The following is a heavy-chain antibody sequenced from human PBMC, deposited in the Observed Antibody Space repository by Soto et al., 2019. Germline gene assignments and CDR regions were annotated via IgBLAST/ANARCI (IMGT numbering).Heavy chain of an antibody. CDR2: INPESGNP. CDR3: AKDRGVFGVRNYYGMDV. Sequence: ASVKVSCKASGYTFTDYYMHWVRQAPGQGFEWVGGINPESGNPKYVPKFQGRVTVTRDTSTSTAYMELNRLTSDDTAVYYCAKDRGVFGVRNYYGMDVWGQGTTVTVSS. CDR1: GYTFTDYY. V-gene: IGHV1-2*02. D-gene: IGHD3-3*01. J-gene: IGHJ6*02.